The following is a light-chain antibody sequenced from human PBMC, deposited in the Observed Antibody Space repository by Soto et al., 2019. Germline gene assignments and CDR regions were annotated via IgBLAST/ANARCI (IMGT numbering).Light chain of an antibody. CDR2: GVS. Sequence: EIVLTQSPGTLSLSPGERATLSCRASQSISSSYLAWYQQKPGQAPRLLVYGVSSRASDVPDRFSGSGSGTDFTLTISSLEPEDFAVYYCQQRSNWKATFGQGTRLEIK. CDR3: QQRSNWKAT. J-gene: IGKJ5*01. V-gene: IGKV3D-20*02. CDR1: QSISSSY.